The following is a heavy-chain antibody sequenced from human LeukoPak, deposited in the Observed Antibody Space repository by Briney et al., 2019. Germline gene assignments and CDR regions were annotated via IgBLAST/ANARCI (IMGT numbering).Heavy chain of an antibody. Sequence: GGSLRLSCAASGFTFSSYEMNWVRQAPGKGLEWVANIKQDGSEKYYVDSVKGRFTISRDNAKNSLYLQMNSLRAEDTAVYYCARGGTGTTDYWGQGTLVTVSS. CDR3: ARGGTGTTDY. CDR2: IKQDGSEK. CDR1: GFTFSSYE. V-gene: IGHV3-7*01. D-gene: IGHD1-7*01. J-gene: IGHJ4*02.